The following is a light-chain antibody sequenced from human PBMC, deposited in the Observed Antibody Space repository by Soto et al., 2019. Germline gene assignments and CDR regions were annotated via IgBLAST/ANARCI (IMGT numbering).Light chain of an antibody. CDR3: QQRSNWLIT. Sequence: EIVLTQSPGTLSLSPGERATLSCGASQSVGNLLAWYQQKPGQAPRLLIYDASNRATGIPARFSGSGSGTDFTLTISSLEPEDFAVYYCQQRSNWLITFGQGTRLEIK. V-gene: IGKV3-11*01. J-gene: IGKJ5*01. CDR1: QSVGNL. CDR2: DAS.